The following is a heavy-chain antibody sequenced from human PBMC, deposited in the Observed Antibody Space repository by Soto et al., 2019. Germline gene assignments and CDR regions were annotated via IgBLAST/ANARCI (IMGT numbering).Heavy chain of an antibody. J-gene: IGHJ6*02. V-gene: IGHV1-2*04. CDR2: INPNSGGT. D-gene: IGHD6-13*01. CDR1: GYTFTGYY. Sequence: ASVNVSCKASGYTFTGYYMHWVRQAPGQGLEWMGWINPNSGGTNYAQKFQGWVTMTRDTSISTAYMELSRLRSDDTAVYYCAGSKAAASDYYFYGMGVRGQGTPVTVPS. CDR3: AGSKAAASDYYFYGMGV.